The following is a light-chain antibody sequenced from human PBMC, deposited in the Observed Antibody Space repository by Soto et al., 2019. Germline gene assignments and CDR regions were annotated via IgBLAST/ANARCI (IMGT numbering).Light chain of an antibody. V-gene: IGLV1-44*01. CDR1: SSNIGSDA. CDR2: TNN. CDR3: AAWDDSLNGWV. J-gene: IGLJ3*02. Sequence: QAVVTQPPSASGTPGQRVTISCSGGSSNIGSDAVNWYQQLPGTAPKLLIYTNNQRPSGVPDRFSGSKSGTSASLAISGLQSEDEAYYYCAAWDDSLNGWVFGGGTKVTVL.